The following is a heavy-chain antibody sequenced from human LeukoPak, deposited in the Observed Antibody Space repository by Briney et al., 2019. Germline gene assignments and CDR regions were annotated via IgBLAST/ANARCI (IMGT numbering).Heavy chain of an antibody. CDR3: ARVAVVTAIYFDY. CDR2: INAGNGNT. J-gene: IGHJ4*02. V-gene: IGHV1-3*01. CDR1: GYTFTSYA. D-gene: IGHD2-21*02. Sequence: ASVRVSCKASGYTFTSYAMHWVRQAPGQRLEWMGWINAGNGNTKYSQKFQGRVTITRDTSASTAYMELSSLRSEDTAVYYCARVAVVTAIYFDYWAREPWSPSPQ.